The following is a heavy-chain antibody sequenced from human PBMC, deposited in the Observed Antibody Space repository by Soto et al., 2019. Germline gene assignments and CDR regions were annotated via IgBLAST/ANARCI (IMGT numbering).Heavy chain of an antibody. D-gene: IGHD1-26*01. V-gene: IGHV4-39*01. CDR1: GGSISGSTYY. Sequence: SETLSLTCTVSGGSISGSTYYWGWSRQPPGKGLEYIGIIYYSGSTYYNTSLKSRVTISLDTSKNKFSLKLSSVTAADTAVYYCATKKGIEGANDWFDPWGQGTLVTVSS. CDR3: ATKKGIEGANDWFDP. J-gene: IGHJ5*02. CDR2: IYYSGST.